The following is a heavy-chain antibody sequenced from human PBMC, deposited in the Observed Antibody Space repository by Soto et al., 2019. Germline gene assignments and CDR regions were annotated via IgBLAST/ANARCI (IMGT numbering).Heavy chain of an antibody. CDR1: GYTFMTYA. Sequence: QVQLVQSGAEVKKPGASVKISCKTSGYTFMTYALHWVRQAPGQRPEWMGWINPGNGNTEYSQKLQGIVTITRDTSARTVFMEVANMTSEDPAVYYWARVRMLWYGELSHWGQGPQVIVSA. D-gene: IGHD3-10*01. V-gene: IGHV1-3*01. CDR3: ARVRMLWYGELSH. CDR2: INPGNGNT. J-gene: IGHJ4*02.